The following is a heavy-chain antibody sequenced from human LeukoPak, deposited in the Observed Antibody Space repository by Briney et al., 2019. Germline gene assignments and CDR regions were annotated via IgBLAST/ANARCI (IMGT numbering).Heavy chain of an antibody. CDR2: INPNSGGT. V-gene: IGHV1-2*02. J-gene: IGHJ3*02. D-gene: IGHD3-9*01. Sequence: ASVKVSCKVSGYTLTELSMHWVRQAPGQGLEWMGWINPNSGGTNYAQKLQGRVTMTTDTSTSTAYMELRSLRSDDTAVYYCARDSFYDILTGYSKNDAFDIWGQGTMVTVSS. CDR1: GYTLTELS. CDR3: ARDSFYDILTGYSKNDAFDI.